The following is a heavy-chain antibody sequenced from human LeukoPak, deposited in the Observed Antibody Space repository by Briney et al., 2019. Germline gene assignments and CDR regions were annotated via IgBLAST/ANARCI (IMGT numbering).Heavy chain of an antibody. CDR1: GGSISSGSYY. CDR3: ARSLVYGDLSDY. CDR2: IYTSGST. Sequence: PSETLSLTCTVSGGSISSGSYYWSWIRQPAGKGLEWIGRIYTSGSTNYNPSLKSRVTISVDTSKNQFSLKLSSVTAADTAVYYCARSLVYGDLSDYWGQGTLVTVSS. V-gene: IGHV4-61*02. D-gene: IGHD4-17*01. J-gene: IGHJ4*02.